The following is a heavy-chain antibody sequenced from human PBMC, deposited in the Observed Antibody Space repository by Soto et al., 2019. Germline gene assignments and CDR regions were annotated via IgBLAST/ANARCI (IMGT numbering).Heavy chain of an antibody. CDR1: GYTFTRHD. D-gene: IGHD6-25*01. V-gene: IGHV1-18*01. J-gene: IGHJ3*02. CDR2: ISTYYGNT. Sequence: QVQLVQSGAEVKKPGASVKVSCKASGYTFTRHDITWVRQAPGEGLEWMGWISTYYGNTNYAQKVQGRVTMTTDTSXXTAYMELRSLRSDDTAVYYCARVRGQTAGSRAFDIWGQGTMVTVSS. CDR3: ARVRGQTAGSRAFDI.